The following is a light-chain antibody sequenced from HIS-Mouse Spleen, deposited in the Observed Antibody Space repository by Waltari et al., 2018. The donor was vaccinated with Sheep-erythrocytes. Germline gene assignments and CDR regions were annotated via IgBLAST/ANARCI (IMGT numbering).Light chain of an antibody. CDR2: EVS. CDR1: SSDVGGYNY. CDR3: SSYTSSSTLDVV. J-gene: IGLJ2*01. V-gene: IGLV2-14*01. Sequence: SALTQPASVSGSPGQSITIYCTGTSSDVGGYNYVSWYQQHPGKAPKLMIYEVSNRPSGVSNRFSGSKSGNTASLTISGLQAEDEADYYCSSYTSSSTLDVVFGGGTKLTVL.